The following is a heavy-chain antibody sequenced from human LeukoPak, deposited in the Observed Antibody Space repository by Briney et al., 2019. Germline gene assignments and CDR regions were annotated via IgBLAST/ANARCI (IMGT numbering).Heavy chain of an antibody. V-gene: IGHV4-34*01. Sequence: SETLSLTCAVYGGSFSGYDWSWIRQPPGKGLEWIGEINHSGSTNYNPSLKSRVTISVDTSKNQFSLKLSSVTAADTAVYYCASVQTFEDYWGQGTLVTVSS. D-gene: IGHD3-16*01. CDR1: GGSFSGYD. CDR3: ASVQTFEDY. CDR2: INHSGST. J-gene: IGHJ4*02.